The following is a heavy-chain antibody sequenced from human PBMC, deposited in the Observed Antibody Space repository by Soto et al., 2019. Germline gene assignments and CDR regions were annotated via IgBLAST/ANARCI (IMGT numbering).Heavy chain of an antibody. J-gene: IGHJ6*02. CDR2: TYYRSKWYN. V-gene: IGHV6-1*01. Sequence: SQTLSLTCAISGDSVSSNSAAWNWIRQSPSRGLEWLGRTYYRSKWYNDYAVSVKSRITINPDTSKNQFSLQLNSVTPEDTAVYYCARVNLGQLRTPNYYYGMDVWGQGTTVTVSS. CDR1: GDSVSSNSAA. D-gene: IGHD1-26*01. CDR3: ARVNLGQLRTPNYYYGMDV.